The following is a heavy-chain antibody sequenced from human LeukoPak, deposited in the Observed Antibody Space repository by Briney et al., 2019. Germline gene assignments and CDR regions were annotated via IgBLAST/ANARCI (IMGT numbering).Heavy chain of an antibody. CDR2: MNPNSGNT. V-gene: IGHV1-8*02. J-gene: IGHJ3*02. CDR1: GYTFTSYD. D-gene: IGHD4/OR15-4a*01. CDR3: ATLTMSDAFDI. Sequence: GASVKVSCKASGYTFTSYDINWVRQATGQGLEWMGWMNPNSGNTGYAQKFQGRVTMTRDMSTSTVYMELSSLRSEDTAVYYCATLTMSDAFDIWGQGTMVTVSS.